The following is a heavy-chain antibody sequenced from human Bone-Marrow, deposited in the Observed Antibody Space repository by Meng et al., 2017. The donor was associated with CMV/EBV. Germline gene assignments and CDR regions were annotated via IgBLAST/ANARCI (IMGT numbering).Heavy chain of an antibody. CDR1: CASISSGCYL. CDR2: IYWSGST. V-gene: IGHV4-31*02. CDR3: AIVSYDFWSGSFDY. Sequence: SCASISSGCYLWSWGRQHPGKGLEWIGYIYWSGSTYYNPSLNSRVTISADTSKNQFSLKLSSVTAADTAVYYCAIVSYDFWSGSFDYWGQGTLVTVSS. J-gene: IGHJ4*02. D-gene: IGHD3-3*01.